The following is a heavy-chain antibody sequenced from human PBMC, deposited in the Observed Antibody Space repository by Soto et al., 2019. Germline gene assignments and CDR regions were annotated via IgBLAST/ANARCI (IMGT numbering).Heavy chain of an antibody. J-gene: IGHJ4*02. V-gene: IGHV1-18*01. Sequence: ASVKVSCKASNYAFSHYGISWVRLAPGQGLEWMGWIGTYNAKTHYAQTLQGRVTMTTDTSTNTAYMELRSLRSDDTAVYYCARDLDGSGSYYTDLWGQGTLVTVSS. D-gene: IGHD3-10*01. CDR2: IGTYNAKT. CDR3: ARDLDGSGSYYTDL. CDR1: NYAFSHYG.